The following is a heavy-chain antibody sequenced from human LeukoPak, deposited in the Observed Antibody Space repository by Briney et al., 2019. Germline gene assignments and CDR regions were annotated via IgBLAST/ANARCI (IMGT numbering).Heavy chain of an antibody. CDR1: GFTFSNAW. CDR3: TTQYNGNDGFDY. Sequence: GGSLRLSCAASGFTFSNAWMNWVRQAPGKGLKWVGRIKSKTDGGTTDYAAPVKGRFTISRDDSKNTLYLQMNSLKTEDTAVYYCTTQYNGNDGFDYWGQGTLVTVSS. D-gene: IGHD1-20*01. CDR2: IKSKTDGGTT. V-gene: IGHV3-15*07. J-gene: IGHJ4*02.